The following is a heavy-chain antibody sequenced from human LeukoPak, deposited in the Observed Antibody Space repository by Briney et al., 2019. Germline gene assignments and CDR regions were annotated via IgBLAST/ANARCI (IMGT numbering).Heavy chain of an antibody. J-gene: IGHJ2*01. CDR1: GFAFSGFG. CDR3: AAEPHWYFDF. Sequence: GRSLRLSCAASGFAFSGFGMHWVRQAPGKGLEWVALISSNGRSKNYADSVKGRFTISRDNSKNTLYLQINSLRVEDTAVYYCAAEPHWYFDFWGRGTLVTVSP. CDR2: ISSNGRSK. D-gene: IGHD1-14*01. V-gene: IGHV3-30*03.